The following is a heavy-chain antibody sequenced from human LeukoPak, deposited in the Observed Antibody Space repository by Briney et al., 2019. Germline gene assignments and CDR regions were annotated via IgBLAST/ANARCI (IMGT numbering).Heavy chain of an antibody. V-gene: IGHV4-61*02. CDR1: GDSISSGSYY. CDR2: IYTSGST. J-gene: IGHJ3*02. CDR3: VRRTLAARPPAFDI. D-gene: IGHD6-6*01. Sequence: PSETLSLTCTVSGDSISSGSYYWSWIRQPAGKGLEWIGRIYTSGSTNYNPSLKSRVTISVDTSKNQFSLKLSSVTAADTAVYYCVRRTLAARPPAFDIWGQGTVVTVSS.